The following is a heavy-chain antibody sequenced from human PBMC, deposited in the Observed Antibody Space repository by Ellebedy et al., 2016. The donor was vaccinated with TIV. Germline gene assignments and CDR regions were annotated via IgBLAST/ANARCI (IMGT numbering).Heavy chain of an antibody. CDR3: ARDRGDSGSYIGLVGDAFDI. D-gene: IGHD1-26*01. Sequence: DSVKGRFTITRDNSKNTLYLEMNSLRVEGMAVYYCARDRGDSGSYIGLVGDAFDIWGQGTMVTVSS. J-gene: IGHJ3*02. V-gene: IGHV3-30*05.